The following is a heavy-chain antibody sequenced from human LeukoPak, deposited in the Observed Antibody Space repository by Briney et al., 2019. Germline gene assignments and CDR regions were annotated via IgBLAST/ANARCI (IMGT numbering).Heavy chain of an antibody. CDR3: AKATYSSSWPFDY. V-gene: IGHV3-23*01. Sequence: GGSLRLSCAASGFTFSSYAMSWVRQAPGEGLGWVSATSAGGGRTYYADSVKGRSTISRDNSENTLYLQMSSLRAEDTAVYYCAKATYSSSWPFDYWGQGTLVTVSS. J-gene: IGHJ4*02. CDR1: GFTFSSYA. CDR2: TSAGGGRT. D-gene: IGHD6-13*01.